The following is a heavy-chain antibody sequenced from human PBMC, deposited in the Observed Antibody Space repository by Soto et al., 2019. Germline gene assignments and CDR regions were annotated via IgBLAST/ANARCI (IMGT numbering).Heavy chain of an antibody. V-gene: IGHV3-64*01. Sequence: GGSLRLSCAASGFTFSSYAMHWVRQAPGKGLEYVSAISSNGGSTYYANSVKGRFTISRDNSKNTLYLQMGSLRAEDMAVYYCARGFGVTGRVSDYWGQGTLVTVSS. CDR3: ARGFGVTGRVSDY. J-gene: IGHJ4*02. D-gene: IGHD2-21*02. CDR2: ISSNGGST. CDR1: GFTFSSYA.